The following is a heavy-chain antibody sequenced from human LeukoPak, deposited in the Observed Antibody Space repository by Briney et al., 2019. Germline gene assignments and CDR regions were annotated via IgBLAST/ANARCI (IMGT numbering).Heavy chain of an antibody. V-gene: IGHV3-23*01. CDR3: AKDSHWILFDD. CDR1: GFTFTTYG. Sequence: GALRLSCSASGFTFTTYGMKWVRQAPGKGLEWVSGIGGSGTRTYYADSVKGRFTISRDNSKNTLYLQMNSLRDEDTAVYYCAKDSHWILFDDWGQGTLVTVSS. J-gene: IGHJ4*02. D-gene: IGHD2-2*03. CDR2: IGGSGTRT.